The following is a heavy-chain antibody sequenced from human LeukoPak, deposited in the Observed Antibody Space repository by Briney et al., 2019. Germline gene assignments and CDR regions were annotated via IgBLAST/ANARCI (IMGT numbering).Heavy chain of an antibody. J-gene: IGHJ6*03. V-gene: IGHV4-4*07. D-gene: IGHD4/OR15-4a*01. CDR1: GGSISSYY. CDR2: IYTSESA. Sequence: PSETLSLTCTVSGGSISSYYWRWIRQPAAKGLKGIGRIYTSESANYNPSLTRRVTMPVDTPNHQPSLQLSAVTAADTAVYYGARDPNLRQPYYMDVWGKGTTVTIPS. CDR3: ARDPNLRQPYYMDV.